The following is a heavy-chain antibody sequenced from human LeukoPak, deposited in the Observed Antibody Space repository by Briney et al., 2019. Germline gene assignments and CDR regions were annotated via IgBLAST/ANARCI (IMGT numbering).Heavy chain of an antibody. CDR2: ISYDGSNK. D-gene: IGHD5-12*01. Sequence: GGSLRLSCAASGFTFSGYAMHWVRQAPGKGLEWVAVISYDGSNKYYADSVKGRFTISRDNSKNTLYLQMNSLRAEDTAVYYCATQPPGYSGYDFSNPRFYYYYYGMDVWGQGTTVTVSS. V-gene: IGHV3-30-3*01. CDR3: ATQPPGYSGYDFSNPRFYYYYYGMDV. CDR1: GFTFSGYA. J-gene: IGHJ6*02.